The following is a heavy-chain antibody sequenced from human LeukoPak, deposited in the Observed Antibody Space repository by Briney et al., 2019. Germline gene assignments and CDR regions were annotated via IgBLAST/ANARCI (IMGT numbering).Heavy chain of an antibody. Sequence: SQTLSLTCTVSGGSISSGGYYWNWIRQHPGKGLEWIGYIYYSGSTYYNPSLKSRVTISVDTSKNQFSLKLSSVTAADMAVYYCARDGGGDYDYVWGSYRKGDYFDFWGQGTLVTVSS. J-gene: IGHJ4*02. CDR2: IYYSGST. V-gene: IGHV4-31*03. CDR3: ARDGGGDYDYVWGSYRKGDYFDF. CDR1: GGSISSGGYY. D-gene: IGHD3-16*02.